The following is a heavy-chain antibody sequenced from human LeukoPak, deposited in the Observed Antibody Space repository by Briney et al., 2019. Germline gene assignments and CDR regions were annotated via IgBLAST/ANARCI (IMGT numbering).Heavy chain of an antibody. CDR2: MSGVGGTT. CDR1: VFTFNNYA. Sequence: GGSLRLSCEASVFTFNNYAMSWVRQAPGKGLEWVSAMSGVGGTTYHAASVRGRFIISRDNSKNILSLQMNSLRVEDTAIYYCAKGSQWLLRGGAYFDSWGQGTPVSVSS. J-gene: IGHJ4*02. CDR3: AKGSQWLLRGGAYFDS. V-gene: IGHV3-23*01. D-gene: IGHD6-19*01.